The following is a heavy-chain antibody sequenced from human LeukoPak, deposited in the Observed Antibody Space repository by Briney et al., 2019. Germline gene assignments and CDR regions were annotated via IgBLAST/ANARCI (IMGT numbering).Heavy chain of an antibody. Sequence: SETLSLTCTVSGGSITSNHYYWGWIRQPPGKGLEWMGSISYGGSTHYNPSLKSRVTMSVDTSKNQFSLKLRSVTATDTAVYHCATSPGADYGGDHWFDPWGQGTLVTVSS. D-gene: IGHD4-23*01. CDR2: ISYGGST. CDR3: ATSPGADYGGDHWFDP. CDR1: GGSITSNHYY. V-gene: IGHV4-39*01. J-gene: IGHJ5*02.